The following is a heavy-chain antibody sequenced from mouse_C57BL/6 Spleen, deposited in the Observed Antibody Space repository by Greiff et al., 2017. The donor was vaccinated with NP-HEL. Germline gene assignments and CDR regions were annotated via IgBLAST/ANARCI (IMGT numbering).Heavy chain of an antibody. D-gene: IGHD3-1*01. V-gene: IGHV14-4*01. Sequence: VQLKQSGAELVRPGASVKLSCTASGFNIKDDYMHWVKQRPEQGLEWIGWIDPENGDTEYASKFQGKATITADTSSNTAYLQLSSLTSEDTAVYYCTTIGGYAMDYWGQGTSVTVSS. CDR1: GFNIKDDY. J-gene: IGHJ4*01. CDR3: TTIGGYAMDY. CDR2: IDPENGDT.